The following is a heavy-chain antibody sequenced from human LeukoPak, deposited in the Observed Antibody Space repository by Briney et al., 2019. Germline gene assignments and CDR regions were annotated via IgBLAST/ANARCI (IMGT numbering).Heavy chain of an antibody. CDR3: VKAWGERPGH. CDR1: GFTASSYY. J-gene: IGHJ4*02. V-gene: IGHV3-66*01. D-gene: IGHD3-16*01. CDR2: IYSGDNT. Sequence: RGSLRLSCAPSGFTASSYYMSWVRQAPGRGLEWASVIYSGDNTYYADSVKGRFTISRDNSKNTVYFQMNSLRAEDTAGYYCVKAWGERPGHWGQGTLVTVSS.